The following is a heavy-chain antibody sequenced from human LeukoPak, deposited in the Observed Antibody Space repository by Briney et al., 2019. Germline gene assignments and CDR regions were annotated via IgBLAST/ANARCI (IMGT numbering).Heavy chain of an antibody. D-gene: IGHD2-15*01. Sequence: YSGSTYYNPSLKSRVTISVDTSKNQFFLKLISVTAADTAVYYCARRYCSGGSCYSDNWFDPWGQGTLVTVSS. CDR3: ARRYCSGGSCYSDNWFDP. CDR2: YSGST. J-gene: IGHJ5*02. V-gene: IGHV4-39*01.